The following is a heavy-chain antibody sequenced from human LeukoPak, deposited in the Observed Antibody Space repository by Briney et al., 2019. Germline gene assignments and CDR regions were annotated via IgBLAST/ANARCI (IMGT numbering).Heavy chain of an antibody. V-gene: IGHV3-53*01. CDR3: TRGVPASSTYYYDY. CDR2: IYSGDYT. J-gene: IGHJ4*02. CDR1: GFSVTYYY. D-gene: IGHD6-13*01. Sequence: GGSLRLSCAASGFSVTYYYMTWVRQAPGKGLEWVSVIYSGDYTYYADSVKGRFTISRDNSKNMLYLQMNGLRVEDTAVYYCTRGVPASSTYYYDYWGQGALVTVSS.